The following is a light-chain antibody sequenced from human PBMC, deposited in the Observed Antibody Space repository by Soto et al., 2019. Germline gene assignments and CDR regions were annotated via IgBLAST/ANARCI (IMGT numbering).Light chain of an antibody. CDR2: AAS. V-gene: IGKV1D-12*01. CDR1: QGISNW. J-gene: IGKJ3*01. CDR3: QQGNSFPFT. Sequence: DIQITQSRSSVSASVGDRVSITCRASQGISNWLAWYQQKPGRAPKLLIYAASSLQSGVSSRFSGSGSGTDFTLTISSLQPEDFATYYCQQGNSFPFTFGPGTKVDIK.